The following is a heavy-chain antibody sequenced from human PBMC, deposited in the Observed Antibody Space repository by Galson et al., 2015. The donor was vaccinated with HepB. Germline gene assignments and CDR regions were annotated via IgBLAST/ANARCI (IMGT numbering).Heavy chain of an antibody. Sequence: QSGAEVKKPGESLRISCKGSGYSFTSYWISWVRQMPGKGLEWMGRIDPSDSYTNYSPSFQGHVTISADKSISTAYLQWSSLKASDTAMYYCALSGYDSSGYYLIIDYWGQGTLVTVSS. J-gene: IGHJ4*02. CDR3: ALSGYDSSGYYLIIDY. V-gene: IGHV5-10-1*01. CDR1: GYSFTSYW. D-gene: IGHD3-22*01. CDR2: IDPSDSYT.